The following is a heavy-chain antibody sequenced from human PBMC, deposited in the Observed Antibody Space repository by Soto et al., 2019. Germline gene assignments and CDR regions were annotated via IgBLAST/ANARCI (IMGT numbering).Heavy chain of an antibody. V-gene: IGHV3-7*03. D-gene: IGHD2-8*01. CDR2: INNDGSEK. Sequence: EVQLVESGGDLVQPGGSLRLSCVASGFTFSPYWMSRVRQAPGRGLQWVATINNDGSEKYYADSVKGRFTISRDNARDSLYLQLTSLRAEDTAIYYCARGSNQDYWGQGTLVAVSS. CDR1: GFTFSPYW. CDR3: ARGSNQDY. J-gene: IGHJ4*02.